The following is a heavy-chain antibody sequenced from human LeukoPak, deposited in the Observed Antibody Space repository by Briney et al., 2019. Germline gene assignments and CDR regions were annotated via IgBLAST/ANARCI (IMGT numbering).Heavy chain of an antibody. CDR1: GGTFSSYA. CDR2: IIPIFGTA. CDR3: ARGYGGYASYMDV. Sequence: SVKVSCKASGGTFSSYAISWVRQAPGQGLEWMGGIIPIFGTANYAQKFQGRVTITTDESTSTAYMELSSLRSEDAAVYYCARGYGGYASYMDVWGKGTTVTVSS. V-gene: IGHV1-69*05. D-gene: IGHD4-17*01. J-gene: IGHJ6*03.